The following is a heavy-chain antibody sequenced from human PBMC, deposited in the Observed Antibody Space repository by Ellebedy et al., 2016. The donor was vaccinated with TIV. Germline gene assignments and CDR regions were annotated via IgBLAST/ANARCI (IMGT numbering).Heavy chain of an antibody. CDR1: GFTYNTFW. CDR2: IKKDGSAT. J-gene: IGHJ4*02. CDR3: ARGGAGFDSMNRELSFDS. D-gene: IGHD1-26*01. Sequence: GESLKISCVASGFTYNTFWMSWVRQAPGKGLEWVANIKKDGSATFYVDSVKGRFTISRDNAENSVYLQMSSLRAEDTAVYYCARGGAGFDSMNRELSFDSWGQGTLVIVSS. V-gene: IGHV3-7*01.